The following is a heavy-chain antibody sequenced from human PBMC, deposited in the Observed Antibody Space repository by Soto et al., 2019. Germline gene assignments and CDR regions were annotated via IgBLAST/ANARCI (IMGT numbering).Heavy chain of an antibody. V-gene: IGHV3-11*01. J-gene: IGHJ4*02. D-gene: IGHD6-13*01. CDR3: AIVGSIAAAGTPDY. Sequence: QVQLVESGGGLVKPGGSLRLSCAASGFTFSDYYMTWFRQAPVTGLEWVSYISGSGSTIHDADPVKGRFTNSRDNAKNSLYLQMNRLRAEDTAVYYCAIVGSIAAAGTPDYWGQGTLVTVSS. CDR2: ISGSGSTI. CDR1: GFTFSDYY.